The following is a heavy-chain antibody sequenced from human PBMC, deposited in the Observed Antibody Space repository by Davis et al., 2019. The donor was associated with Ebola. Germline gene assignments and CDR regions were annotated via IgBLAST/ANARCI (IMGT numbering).Heavy chain of an antibody. V-gene: IGHV4-4*07. J-gene: IGHJ6*02. D-gene: IGHD2-2*01. CDR1: GGSISSYY. CDR2: IYTSGST. CDR3: ARTRLYCSSTSCYLYYYYGMDV. Sequence: SETLSLTCTVSGGSISSYYWNWIRQPGRKGLEWLGHIYTSGSTNYNPSLKSRVTISVDTSKNQFSLKLSSVTAADTAVYYCARTRLYCSSTSCYLYYYYGMDVWGQGTTVTVSS.